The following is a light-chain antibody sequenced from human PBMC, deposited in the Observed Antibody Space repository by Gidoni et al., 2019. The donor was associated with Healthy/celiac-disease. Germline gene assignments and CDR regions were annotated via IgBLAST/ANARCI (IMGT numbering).Light chain of an antibody. CDR1: SSTIGAGYD. CDR2: GNS. CDR3: QSYDSSLSGSYV. J-gene: IGLJ1*01. V-gene: IGLV1-40*01. Sequence: QSVLTQPPSVSGAPGTRVTISCTGSSSTIGAGYDVHWYQQLPGTAPKLLIYGNSNRPSGVPDRFSGSKSGTSASLAITGLQAEDEADYYCQSYDSSLSGSYVFGTGTKVTVL.